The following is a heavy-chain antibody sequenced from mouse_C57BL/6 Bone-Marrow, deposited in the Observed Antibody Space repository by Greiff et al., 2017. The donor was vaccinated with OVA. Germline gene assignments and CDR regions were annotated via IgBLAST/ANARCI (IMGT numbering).Heavy chain of an antibody. CDR2: IRNKANNHAT. V-gene: IGHV6-6*01. Sequence: EVHLVESGGGLVQPGGSMKLSCAASGFTFSDAWMDWVRQSPEKGLEWVAEIRNKANNHATYYAESVKGRFTISRDDSKSSVYLQMNSLRAEDAGIYSCTRLGRLRRGDYWGQGTSVTVSS. CDR1: GFTFSDAW. J-gene: IGHJ4*01. D-gene: IGHD2-4*01. CDR3: TRLGRLRRGDY.